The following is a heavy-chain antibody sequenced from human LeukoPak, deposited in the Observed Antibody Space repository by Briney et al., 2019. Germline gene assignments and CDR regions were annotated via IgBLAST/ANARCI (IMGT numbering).Heavy chain of an antibody. Sequence: ASVKVSCKASGYTFTSYAINWVRQAPGQGLEWMGWISTYNGNTNYAQKLQGRVTMTTDTSTSTAYMELRSLRCDDTAVYYCARWYSSDYWGQGTLVTVSS. D-gene: IGHD6-13*01. CDR1: GYTFTSYA. V-gene: IGHV1-18*01. CDR2: ISTYNGNT. J-gene: IGHJ4*02. CDR3: ARWYSSDY.